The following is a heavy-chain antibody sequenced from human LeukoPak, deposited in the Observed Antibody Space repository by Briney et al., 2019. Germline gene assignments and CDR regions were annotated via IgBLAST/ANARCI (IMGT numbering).Heavy chain of an antibody. CDR2: VHLDGRT. J-gene: IGHJ4*02. CDR1: GFTFSNHAM. Sequence: GSLRLSCAASGFTFSNHAMNWVRQPPGKGLEWIGEVHLDGRTNYNPSLESRLTMSVDVSENQVSLKLTSVTAADTAVYYCAREGGFYRPLDYSGQGTLVTASS. V-gene: IGHV4-4*02. CDR3: AREGGFYRPLDY. D-gene: IGHD3-3*01.